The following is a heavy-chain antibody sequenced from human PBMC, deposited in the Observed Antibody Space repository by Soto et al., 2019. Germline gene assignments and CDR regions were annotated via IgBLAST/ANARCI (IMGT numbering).Heavy chain of an antibody. CDR2: FDPEDGQT. CDR3: ATSLELPLGVDV. D-gene: IGHD1-7*01. J-gene: IGHJ6*02. Sequence: ASVKVSCKVSGYRLTELSIHWVRQAPEKGLEWMGSFDPEDGQTINKQKFQDRVTMTGDTSSDTGYMELSNLRSEDTAIYYCATSLELPLGVDVWGQGTTVTVSS. CDR1: GYRLTELS. V-gene: IGHV1-24*01.